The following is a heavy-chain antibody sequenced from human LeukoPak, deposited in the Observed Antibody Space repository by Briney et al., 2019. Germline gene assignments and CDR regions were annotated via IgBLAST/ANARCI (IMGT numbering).Heavy chain of an antibody. CDR3: ASRMYYYYGMDV. CDR1: GGSFSDYY. CDR2: IDHREST. J-gene: IGHJ6*02. Sequence: PSETLSLTCAVYGGSFSDYYWSWIRQPPGKGLEWIGEIDHRESTTYNPSLKSRVTISVETSKNQFSLKLNSVTAADTAVYYCASRMYYYYGMDVWGQGTTVTVSS. V-gene: IGHV4-34*01.